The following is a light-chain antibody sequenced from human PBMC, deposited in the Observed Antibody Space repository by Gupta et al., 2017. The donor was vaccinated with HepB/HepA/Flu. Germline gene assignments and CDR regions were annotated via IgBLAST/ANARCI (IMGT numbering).Light chain of an antibody. Sequence: RPSGVSNRFSGSKSGNTASLTISGLQAEDEADYYCSSYTSSRLAFGGGTKLTVL. CDR3: SSYTSSRLA. J-gene: IGLJ2*01. V-gene: IGLV2-14*02.